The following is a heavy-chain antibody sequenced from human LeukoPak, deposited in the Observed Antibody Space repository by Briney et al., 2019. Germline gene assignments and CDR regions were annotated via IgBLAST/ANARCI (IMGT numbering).Heavy chain of an antibody. Sequence: SETLSLTRTVCGGSISSYYWSWIRQPARKGREWIGRIYTCGSANYNPSLPSRVTMPLDATMNQFSLKLSSVTAADTAVYYCARAPKALGYCSSTSCYSEDIWGQGTMVTVSS. J-gene: IGHJ3*02. CDR2: IYTCGSA. D-gene: IGHD2-2*01. CDR1: GGSISSYY. CDR3: ARAPKALGYCSSTSCYSEDI. V-gene: IGHV4-4*07.